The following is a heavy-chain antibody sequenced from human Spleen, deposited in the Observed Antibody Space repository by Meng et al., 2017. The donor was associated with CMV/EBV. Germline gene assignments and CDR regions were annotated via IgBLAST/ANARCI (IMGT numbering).Heavy chain of an antibody. Sequence: RRSGPGLVKPSATLSLTCTVSGGSISSYYLSWIRQPAGKGLEWIGRIHTSGSTNYNPSLKSRVTMSVDTSKNQFSLKLSSVTAADTAVYYCARDRWAVAGPNWFDPWGQGTLVTVSS. CDR2: IHTSGST. D-gene: IGHD6-19*01. CDR1: GGSISSYY. J-gene: IGHJ5*02. V-gene: IGHV4-4*07. CDR3: ARDRWAVAGPNWFDP.